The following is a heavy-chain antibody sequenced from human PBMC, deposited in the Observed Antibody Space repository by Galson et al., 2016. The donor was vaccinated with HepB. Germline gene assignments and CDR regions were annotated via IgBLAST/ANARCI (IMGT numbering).Heavy chain of an antibody. J-gene: IGHJ4*02. Sequence: SETLSLTCDVYGAPFSGYYWIWIRQPPGKGLEWIGEVNYAGDTNYNPSLKSRVTISLDTAKSHFSLKLTSVTAGDTGVYYCASDGRRRLVRGFDYWGKGTLATVTS. CDR2: VNYAGDT. D-gene: IGHD3-10*01. CDR3: ASDGRRRLVRGFDY. CDR1: GAPFSGYY. V-gene: IGHV4-34*01.